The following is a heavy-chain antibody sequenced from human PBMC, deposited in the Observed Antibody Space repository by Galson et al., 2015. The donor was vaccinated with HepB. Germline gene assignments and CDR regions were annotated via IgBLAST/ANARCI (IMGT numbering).Heavy chain of an antibody. J-gene: IGHJ4*02. Sequence: SLRLSCAASGFTFSSYAIHWVRQAPGKGLEWVAVISYDGSNKYYADSVKGRFTISRDNSKNTLYLQMNSLRAEDTAVYYCAKEEGGYYCDYWGQGTLVTVSS. CDR1: GFTFSSYA. CDR3: AKEEGGYYCDY. D-gene: IGHD3-16*01. CDR2: ISYDGSNK. V-gene: IGHV3-30*04.